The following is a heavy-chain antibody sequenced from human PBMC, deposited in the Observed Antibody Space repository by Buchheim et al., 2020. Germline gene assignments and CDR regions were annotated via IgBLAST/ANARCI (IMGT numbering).Heavy chain of an antibody. D-gene: IGHD4-11*01. CDR1: GGSISSSSFY. CDR3: ARGYVTVTSHWFDP. CDR2: LYNSGST. J-gene: IGHJ5*02. Sequence: QLQLQESGPGLVKPSETLSLTCNVSGGSISSSSFYWGWMRQPPGKGLEWIGSLYNSGSTYYNSSLKSRVTISVQTSKNQFSLKLSSVTAADTAVYYCARGYVTVTSHWFDPWGQGTL. V-gene: IGHV4-39*01.